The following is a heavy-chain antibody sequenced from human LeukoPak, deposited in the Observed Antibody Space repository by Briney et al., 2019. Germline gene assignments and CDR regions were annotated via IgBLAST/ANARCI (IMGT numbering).Heavy chain of an antibody. Sequence: PSETLSLTCTVSGGSISSSSYYWGWIRQSPGKGLEWIGSIYYSGSIHYSPSLKSRVTISADMSKNQFSLKLNSVTAADTAVYYCAAQGGPWLPFDYWGQGTLVTVSS. CDR3: AAQGGPWLPFDY. D-gene: IGHD5-24*01. V-gene: IGHV4-39*01. CDR2: IYYSGSI. J-gene: IGHJ4*02. CDR1: GGSISSSSYY.